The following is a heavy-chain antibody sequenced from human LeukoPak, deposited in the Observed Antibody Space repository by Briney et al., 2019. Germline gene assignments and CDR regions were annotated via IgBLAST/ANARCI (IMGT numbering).Heavy chain of an antibody. CDR3: ARYTPGAFDY. Sequence: GEALRISCKGSGYSFTSYLITWVRQMPGKGLEWRGRIDPSDSYTNYSPSFRGHVTISADKSISTAYLQWSSLKASDTAMYYCARYTPGAFDYWGQGTLVTVSS. D-gene: IGHD2-2*02. V-gene: IGHV5-10-1*01. CDR2: IDPSDSYT. J-gene: IGHJ4*02. CDR1: GYSFTSYL.